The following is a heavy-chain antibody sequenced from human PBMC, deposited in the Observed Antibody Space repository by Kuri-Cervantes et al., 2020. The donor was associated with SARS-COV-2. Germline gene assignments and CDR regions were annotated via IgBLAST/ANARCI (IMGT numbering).Heavy chain of an antibody. CDR1: GLNGLKFINYG. V-gene: IGHV3-66*01. Sequence: GGSLRLSCAASGLNGLKFINYGMSWVRQAPGKGLEWVSVIYSGGSTYYADSVKGRFTISRDNSKNTLYLQMNSLRAEDTAVYYCARGGSNYYGMDIWGQGTTVTVSS. CDR3: ARGGSNYYGMDI. CDR2: IYSGGST. D-gene: IGHD4-11*01. J-gene: IGHJ6*02.